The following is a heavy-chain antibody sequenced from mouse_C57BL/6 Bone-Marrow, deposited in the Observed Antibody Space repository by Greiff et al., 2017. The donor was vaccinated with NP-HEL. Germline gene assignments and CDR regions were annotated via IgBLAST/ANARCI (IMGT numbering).Heavy chain of an antibody. J-gene: IGHJ4*01. Sequence: EVMLVESGGGLVQPGESLKLSCESNEYEFPSHDMSWVRKTPEKRLELVAAINSDGGSTYYPDTMERRFIISRDNTKKTLYLQMSSLRSEDTALYYCARHGNYGSDGYYAMDYWGQGTSVTVSS. V-gene: IGHV5-2*01. CDR1: EYEFPSHD. D-gene: IGHD1-1*01. CDR3: ARHGNYGSDGYYAMDY. CDR2: INSDGGST.